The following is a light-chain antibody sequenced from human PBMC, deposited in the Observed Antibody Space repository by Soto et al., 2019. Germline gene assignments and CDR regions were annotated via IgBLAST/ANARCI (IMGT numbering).Light chain of an antibody. Sequence: QLVLTQSPSASASLGASVTLTCTLTSARNTYSIAWHQQQPEKGPRFLMKLNSDGSHSRGDGIPDRFSGSSSGAERYLTISSLQSEDEADYYCQTWATGIQVFGGGTQLTVL. CDR2: LNSDGSH. CDR3: QTWATGIQV. CDR1: SARNTYS. J-gene: IGLJ2*01. V-gene: IGLV4-69*01.